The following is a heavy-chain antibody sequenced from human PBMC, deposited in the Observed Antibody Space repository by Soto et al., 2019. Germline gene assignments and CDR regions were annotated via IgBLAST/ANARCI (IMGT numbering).Heavy chain of an antibody. CDR1: GFTLSGYA. CDR2: ISGSGGST. V-gene: IGHV3-23*01. D-gene: IGHD6-19*01. J-gene: IGHJ4*02. CDR3: GKERRGSCWFVCSY. Sequence: LRLSCVASGFTLSGYAITLVSHAPGKGLEWVSAISGSGGSTYYSDSVKGRLTISSDNSKDTLFLQVNSLRADDTAVYYCGKERRGSCWFVCSYWRQG.